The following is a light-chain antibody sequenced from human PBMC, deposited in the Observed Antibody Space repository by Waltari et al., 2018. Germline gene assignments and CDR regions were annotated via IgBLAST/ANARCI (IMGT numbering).Light chain of an antibody. V-gene: IGKV3-11*01. Sequence: EIVLTQSPATLSLSPGESATLSCRASQSVSSYLAWYQQKAGQAPRLLIYDAFNRATGIPARFSGSGSGTDFTLTISSLEPEDFAVYYCQQRSDWPILTFGGGTKVEIK. CDR3: QQRSDWPILT. J-gene: IGKJ4*01. CDR2: DAF. CDR1: QSVSSY.